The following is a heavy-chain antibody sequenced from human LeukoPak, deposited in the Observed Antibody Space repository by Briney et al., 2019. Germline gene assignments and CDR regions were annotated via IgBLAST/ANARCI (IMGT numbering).Heavy chain of an antibody. J-gene: IGHJ3*02. CDR3: AREGSMTTLTGDI. CDR2: ISSSGSTI. CDR1: GFTFSSYG. D-gene: IGHD4-11*01. Sequence: GGTLRLSCAASGFTFSSYGMSWARQAPGKGLEWVSYISSSGSTIYYADSVKGRFTISRDNAKNSLYLQMNSLRAEDTAVYYCAREGSMTTLTGDIWGQGTMVTVSS. V-gene: IGHV3-48*04.